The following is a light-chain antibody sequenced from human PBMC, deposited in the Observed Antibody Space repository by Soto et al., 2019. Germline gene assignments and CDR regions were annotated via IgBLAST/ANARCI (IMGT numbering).Light chain of an antibody. CDR1: QSVNNN. V-gene: IGKV3-15*01. CDR3: QQYNNWWT. Sequence: EIVMTQSPATLSVSPGERATLSCRASQSVNNNLAWYQQKPGQAPRLLIYGASTRATGIPARFSGSVSGSDFTLTISSLQSEDFVIYYCQQYNNWWTFGQGTKVEIK. CDR2: GAS. J-gene: IGKJ1*01.